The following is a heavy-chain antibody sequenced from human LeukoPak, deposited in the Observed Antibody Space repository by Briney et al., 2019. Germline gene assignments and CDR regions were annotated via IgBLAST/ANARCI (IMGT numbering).Heavy chain of an antibody. Sequence: ASVKVSCKASGYTFTGYYMHWVRQAPGQRLEWMGWINAGNGNTKYSQKFQGRVTITRDTSASTAYMELSSLRSEDTAVYYCARGPYYYDSRWDYWGQGTLVTVSS. CDR3: ARGPYYYDSRWDY. V-gene: IGHV1-3*01. CDR2: INAGNGNT. CDR1: GYTFTGYY. D-gene: IGHD3-22*01. J-gene: IGHJ4*02.